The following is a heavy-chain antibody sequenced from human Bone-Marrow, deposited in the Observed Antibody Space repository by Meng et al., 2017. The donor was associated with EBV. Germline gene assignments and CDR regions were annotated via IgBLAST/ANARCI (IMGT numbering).Heavy chain of an antibody. CDR1: GGTVSSNA. CDR2: IIPIFDTA. J-gene: IGHJ4*02. V-gene: IGHV1-69*01. CDR3: ARYSDILTGPGGY. Sequence: VQRGQSGGGVKDPGSSARTPCRASGGTVSSNAFGCVRQAPGQGLERVGGIIPIFDTANYAQKFQGRVTITADESTSTANMELSSLRSEATAVYYCARYSDILTGPGGYWGQGTLVTVSS. D-gene: IGHD3-9*01.